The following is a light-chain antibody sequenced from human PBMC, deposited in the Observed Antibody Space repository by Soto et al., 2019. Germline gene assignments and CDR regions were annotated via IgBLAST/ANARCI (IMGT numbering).Light chain of an antibody. Sequence: DVVMTQSPLSLPVTLGQPASISCRSSQSLIHSDGDTYLNWFQQWPGQSPRRLIYKVSDRDSGVPDRFSGSGSGTDFTLKISRVGAEDVGIYYCMQGTHWPWTFGQGTEVEIK. CDR3: MQGTHWPWT. CDR1: QSLIHSDGDTY. CDR2: KVS. V-gene: IGKV2-30*02. J-gene: IGKJ1*01.